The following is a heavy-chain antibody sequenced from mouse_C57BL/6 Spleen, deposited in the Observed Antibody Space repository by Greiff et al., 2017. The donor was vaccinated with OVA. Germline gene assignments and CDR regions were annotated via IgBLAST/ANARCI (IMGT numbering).Heavy chain of an antibody. J-gene: IGHJ2*01. CDR1: GYPFTSYW. Sequence: QVQLQQSGAELVKPGASVKLSCKASGYPFTSYWMQWVKQRPGQGLAWIGEIDPSDSYTNYNQKFKGKATLTVDTSSSTAYMQLSSLTSEDSAVYYCARSDYGSYFDYWGQGTTLTVSS. V-gene: IGHV1-50*01. CDR2: IDPSDSYT. CDR3: ARSDYGSYFDY. D-gene: IGHD1-1*01.